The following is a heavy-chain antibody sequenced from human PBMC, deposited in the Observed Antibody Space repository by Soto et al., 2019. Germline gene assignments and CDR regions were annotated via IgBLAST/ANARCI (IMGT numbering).Heavy chain of an antibody. V-gene: IGHV1-69*01. CDR2: VIPIFGTA. CDR3: ARDRGIAAAGTGYFDY. Sequence: QVQLVQSGAEVKKPGSSVKVSCKASGGTFSSYAISWVRQAPGQGLEWMGGVIPIFGTANYAQKFQGRVTITADESTSKAYMELSSLRSEDTAVYYCARDRGIAAAGTGYFDYWGQGTLVTVSS. CDR1: GGTFSSYA. D-gene: IGHD6-13*01. J-gene: IGHJ4*02.